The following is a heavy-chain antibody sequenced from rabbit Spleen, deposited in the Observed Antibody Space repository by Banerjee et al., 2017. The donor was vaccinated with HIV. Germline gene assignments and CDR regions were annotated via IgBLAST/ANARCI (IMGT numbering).Heavy chain of an antibody. CDR2: IYVGSSIDT. CDR1: GFDLSSYYY. D-gene: IGHD6-1*01. CDR3: ARRYSYSYVGVAYVTDYFNL. Sequence: QEQLVESGGGLVQPEGSLTLTCKASGFDLSSYYYMCWVRQAPGKGLEWIACIYVGSSIDTYYTNWAKGRFTVSKASSTTVTLQMTSLTAADTATYFCARRYSYSYVGVAYVTDYFNLWGQGTLVTVS. J-gene: IGHJ4*01. V-gene: IGHV1S45*01.